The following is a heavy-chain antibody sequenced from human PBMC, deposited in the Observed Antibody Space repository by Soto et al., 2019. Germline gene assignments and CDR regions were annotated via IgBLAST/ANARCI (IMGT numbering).Heavy chain of an antibody. CDR2: ISGGGDST. Sequence: EVQLLESGGGLVQPGGSLRLSCAASGFTFSTYATSWVRQAPGKGLEWVSSISGGGDSTYYADSVKGRFTISRDNSKNTLDLQMNSLRAEDTAIYYCARDRVVAIRIETVAFDIWGQGTMVTVSS. D-gene: IGHD2-2*01. CDR3: ARDRVVAIRIETVAFDI. J-gene: IGHJ3*02. V-gene: IGHV3-23*01. CDR1: GFTFSTYA.